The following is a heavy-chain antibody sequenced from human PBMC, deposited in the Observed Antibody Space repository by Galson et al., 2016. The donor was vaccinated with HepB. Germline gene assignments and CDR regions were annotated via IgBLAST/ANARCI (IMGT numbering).Heavy chain of an antibody. J-gene: IGHJ4*02. Sequence: SLRLSCAASGFTFSSYAMSWVRQAPGKGLEWVSGISGRGGSTYYADSVEGRFTISRDNSKNTLYLQMSSLRADDTAVYYCARRHEYCPPVGCSVDYWGQGTLVSVSS. CDR2: ISGRGGST. CDR3: ARRHEYCPPVGCSVDY. CDR1: GFTFSSYA. D-gene: IGHD2/OR15-2a*01. V-gene: IGHV3-23*01.